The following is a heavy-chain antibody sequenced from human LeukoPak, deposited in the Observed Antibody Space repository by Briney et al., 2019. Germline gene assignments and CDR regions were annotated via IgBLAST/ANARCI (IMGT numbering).Heavy chain of an antibody. CDR2: IYYSGST. V-gene: IGHV4-31*02. J-gene: IGHJ5*02. Sequence: KPSQTLSLTWTVPGGYMSSGGYYCRCSRQHPGKGLEWIGYIYYSGSTYYNPSLKSRVTISVDTSKNQFSLKLSSVTAADTAVYYCAREPGELGYCSSTSCYLDNNWFDPWGQGTLVTVSS. CDR1: GGYMSSGGYY. CDR3: AREPGELGYCSSTSCYLDNNWFDP. D-gene: IGHD2-2*01.